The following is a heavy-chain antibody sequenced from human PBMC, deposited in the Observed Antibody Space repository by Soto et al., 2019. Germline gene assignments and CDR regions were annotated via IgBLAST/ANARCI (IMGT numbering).Heavy chain of an antibody. V-gene: IGHV3-23*04. CDR1: GFTFSSYA. CDR2: TSSSGGST. J-gene: IGHJ3*02. CDR3: GRDPNGDYVGAFDI. Sequence: EVQLVESGGGSVQPGGSLRLSCAASGFTFSSYAMSWVRQAPGKGPEWVSGTSSSGGSTYYADSVKGRFTGSRDNFKNTLYLPMNSLRAEDTALYYCGRDPNGDYVGAFDIWGQGTLVTVSS. D-gene: IGHD4-17*01.